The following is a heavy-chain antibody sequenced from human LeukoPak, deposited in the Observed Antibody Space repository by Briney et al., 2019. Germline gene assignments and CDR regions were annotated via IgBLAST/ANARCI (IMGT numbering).Heavy chain of an antibody. CDR2: ITAGGSA. CDR1: GFTFSNFI. CDR3: AKGGISTSGLGD. J-gene: IGHJ4*02. V-gene: IGHV3-23*01. Sequence: PGGSLRLSCAASGFTFSNFIMSWVSQAPGKGLEWVSGITAGGSAFYADSVKGRFTVSRDNSKNTQYLQMSSLRAEDTAVFYCAKGGISTSGLGDWGQGTLVTVSS. D-gene: IGHD5-12*01.